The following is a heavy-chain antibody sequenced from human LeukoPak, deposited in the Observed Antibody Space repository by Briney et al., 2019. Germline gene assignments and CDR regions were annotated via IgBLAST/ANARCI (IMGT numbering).Heavy chain of an antibody. J-gene: IGHJ4*02. CDR2: ISYDGSNK. CDR1: GFTFSHYA. V-gene: IGHV3-30*04. CDR3: AKDSVWFGEYTEYYFDY. Sequence: GGSLRLSCAASGFTFSHYAMHWVRQAPGKGLEWVAVISYDGSNKYYADSVKGRFTISRDNSKNTLYLQMNSLRAEDTAVYYCAKDSVWFGEYTEYYFDYWGQGTLVTVSS. D-gene: IGHD3-10*01.